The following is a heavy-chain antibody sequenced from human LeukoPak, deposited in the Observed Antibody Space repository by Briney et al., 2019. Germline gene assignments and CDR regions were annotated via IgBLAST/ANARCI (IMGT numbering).Heavy chain of an antibody. V-gene: IGHV3-48*03. J-gene: IGHJ3*02. CDR3: ASQPVTYYYDSSGHDAFDI. CDR1: GFTFSSYG. Sequence: GGSLRLSCAASGFTFSSYGMNWVRQAPGKGLEWVSYISSSGSTIYYADSVKGRFTISRDNAKNSLYLQMNSLRAEDTAVYYCASQPVTYYYDSSGHDAFDIWGQGTMVTVSS. CDR2: ISSSGSTI. D-gene: IGHD3-22*01.